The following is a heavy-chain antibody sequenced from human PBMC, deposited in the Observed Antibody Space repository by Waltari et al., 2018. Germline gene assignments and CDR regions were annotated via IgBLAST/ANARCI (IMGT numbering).Heavy chain of an antibody. D-gene: IGHD6-19*01. Sequence: QVQLQESGPGLVKPSETLSLTCPVSGGSINNYYWSWIRPPPGKGLEWIGYIYYSGSTKYNPSLKSRVTISVDTSKNQFSLKLSSVTAADTAMYYCARDVYASGWYAFDIWGQGTMVTVPS. V-gene: IGHV4-59*01. J-gene: IGHJ3*02. CDR1: GGSINNYY. CDR3: ARDVYASGWYAFDI. CDR2: IYYSGST.